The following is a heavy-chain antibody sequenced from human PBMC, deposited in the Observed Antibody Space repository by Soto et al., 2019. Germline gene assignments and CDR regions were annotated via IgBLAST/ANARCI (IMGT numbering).Heavy chain of an antibody. V-gene: IGHV1-69*06. D-gene: IGHD3-22*01. J-gene: IGHJ3*02. CDR1: GGTFSSYG. CDR3: ASRGQNYYDSSGSTFDI. Sequence: GASVKVSCKASGGTFSSYGISWVRQAPGQGLEWMGGIIPIFGTANYAQKFQGRVTITADKSTSTAYMELSSLRSEDTAVYYCASRGQNYYDSSGSTFDIWGQGTMVTVSS. CDR2: IIPIFGTA.